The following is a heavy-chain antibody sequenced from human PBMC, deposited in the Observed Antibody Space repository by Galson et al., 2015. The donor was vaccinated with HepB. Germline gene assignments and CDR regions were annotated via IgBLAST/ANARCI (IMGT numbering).Heavy chain of an antibody. CDR3: ARATLGWFDP. J-gene: IGHJ5*02. V-gene: IGHV3-11*01. CDR1: GLAFRDYY. Sequence: LRLSCAASGLAFRDYYMTWIRQAPGKGLEWISYISSSGSTIYYADSVKGRFTISRDNTKNSLFLRMNSLRAEDTAVYYCARATLGWFDPWGQGTLVTVSS. CDR2: ISSSGSTI. D-gene: IGHD2/OR15-2a*01.